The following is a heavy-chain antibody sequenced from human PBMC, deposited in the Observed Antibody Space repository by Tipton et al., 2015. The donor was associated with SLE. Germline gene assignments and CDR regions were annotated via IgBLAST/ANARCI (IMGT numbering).Heavy chain of an antibody. D-gene: IGHD1-1*01. CDR1: GFTFDDSVHDSA. V-gene: IGHV3-9*01. Sequence: SLRLSCAVSGFTFDDSVHDSAMHWVRQVPGKGLEWVSGISWNGDSTHYADSVKGRFIISRSNARKSLFLQMNSLRPEDTALYYCVKDRDFFGSKSTLEYWGQGTLVTVSS. CDR2: ISWNGDST. CDR3: VKDRDFFGSKSTLEY. J-gene: IGHJ4*02.